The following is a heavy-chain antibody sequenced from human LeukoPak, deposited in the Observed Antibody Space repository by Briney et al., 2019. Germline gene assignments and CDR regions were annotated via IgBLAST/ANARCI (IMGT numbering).Heavy chain of an antibody. Sequence: GASVKVSCTASGYTFTNHFLHWVRQAPGQGLEWMGIINPSGGSTGYAQKFQGRVTMTRDTSTSTVYMELSSLRSEDTAVYYCAREGVIAVAGGLLYWGQGTLVTVSS. D-gene: IGHD6-19*01. CDR1: GYTFTNHF. V-gene: IGHV1-46*01. J-gene: IGHJ4*02. CDR2: INPSGGST. CDR3: AREGVIAVAGGLLY.